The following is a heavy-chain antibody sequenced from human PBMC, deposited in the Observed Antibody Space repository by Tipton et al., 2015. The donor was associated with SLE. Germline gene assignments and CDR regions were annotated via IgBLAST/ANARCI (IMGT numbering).Heavy chain of an antibody. J-gene: IGHJ4*02. D-gene: IGHD6-13*01. CDR3: TRTDSSSWYDY. V-gene: IGHV3-73*01. CDR2: IRSKANSYAT. CDR1: GFTFSGSA. Sequence: GSLRLSCAASGFTFSGSAMHWVRQASGKGLEWVGRIRSKANSYATAYAASVKGRFTISRDDSKNTAYLQMNSLKTEDTAVYYCTRTDSSSWYDYWGQGTLVTVSS.